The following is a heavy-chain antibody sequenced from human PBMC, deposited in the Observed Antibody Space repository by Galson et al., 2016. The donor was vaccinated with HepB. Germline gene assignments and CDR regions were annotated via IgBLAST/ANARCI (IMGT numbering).Heavy chain of an antibody. Sequence: SLRLSCAASGFTFSSYAMTWVRQAPGKGLEWVSTISGSSGITYYADSVKGRFTISRDNSKNTLFLQMDSLRLEDTAVYSCAKTGCNFWSGYYTGRLDTFDLWGLGTMVTVAS. CDR3: AKTGCNFWSGYYTGRLDTFDL. CDR1: GFTFSSYA. CDR2: ISGSSGIT. V-gene: IGHV3-23*01. D-gene: IGHD3-3*01. J-gene: IGHJ3*01.